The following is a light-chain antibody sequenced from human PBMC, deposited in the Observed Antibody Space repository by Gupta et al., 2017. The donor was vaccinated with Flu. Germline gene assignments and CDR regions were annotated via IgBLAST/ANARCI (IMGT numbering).Light chain of an antibody. CDR3: QQYDNWPRT. V-gene: IGKV3-15*01. J-gene: IGKJ1*01. Sequence: PATLSVSPGERATLSCRASQSVSSNLAWYQQKPGQAPRLLIYDASTRATGFPARFSGSGSGTXFTLTIXSLQSEDFAVYYCQQYDNWPRTFGXGTKVEIK. CDR1: QSVSSN. CDR2: DAS.